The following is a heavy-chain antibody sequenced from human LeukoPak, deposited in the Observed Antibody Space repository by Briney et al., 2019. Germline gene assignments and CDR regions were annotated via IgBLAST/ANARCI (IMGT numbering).Heavy chain of an antibody. CDR1: GFTFSSYT. V-gene: IGHV3-48*04. J-gene: IGHJ4*02. CDR2: IGSSSSTI. D-gene: IGHD5-12*01. Sequence: PGGSLRLSCAASGFTFSSYTMNWVRQAPGKGLEWVSYIGSSSSTIYYADSVKGRFTISRDNAKNSLYLQMNSLRAEDTAVYYCARDRSGFSGYDFFDYWGQGTLVTVSS. CDR3: ARDRSGFSGYDFFDY.